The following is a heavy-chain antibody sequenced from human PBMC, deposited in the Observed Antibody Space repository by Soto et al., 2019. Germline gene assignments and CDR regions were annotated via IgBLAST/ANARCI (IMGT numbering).Heavy chain of an antibody. D-gene: IGHD4-4*01. Sequence: VQLVESGGGVVQPGRSLRLSCVASGFTVSRHGMHWVRQAPGKGLEWEAVIVYAGSAGSDTHYSDSVKGRFTISRDTSQNIVYLQMNSLKTDDTAIYYCAREQGYSNYRVADYWGQGILVTVSS. V-gene: IGHV3-30*03. CDR2: IVYAGSAGSDT. J-gene: IGHJ4*02. CDR1: GFTVSRHG. CDR3: AREQGYSNYRVADY.